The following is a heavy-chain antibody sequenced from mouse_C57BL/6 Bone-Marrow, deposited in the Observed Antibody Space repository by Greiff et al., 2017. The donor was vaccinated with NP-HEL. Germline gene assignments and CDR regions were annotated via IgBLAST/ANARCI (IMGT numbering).Heavy chain of an antibody. D-gene: IGHD1-1*01. CDR1: GYTFTSYW. Sequence: VKLQQPGAELVMPGASVKLSCKASGYTFTSYWMHWVKQRPGQGLEWIGEIDPSDSYTNYNQKFKGKSTLTVDKSSSTAYMQLSSLTSEDSAVYYSARGDSNYTPYSSDSRGQDTTLTVSS. CDR3: ARGDSNYTPYSSDS. V-gene: IGHV1-69*01. J-gene: IGHJ2*01. CDR2: IDPSDSYT.